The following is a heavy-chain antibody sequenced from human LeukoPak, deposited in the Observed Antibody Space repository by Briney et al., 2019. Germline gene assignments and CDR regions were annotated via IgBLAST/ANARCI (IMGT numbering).Heavy chain of an antibody. V-gene: IGHV1-69*13. CDR3: ARARVNYGSVDLDY. D-gene: IGHD3-10*01. CDR1: VGTLSSYA. Sequence: SVNVSCTASVGTLSSYAISWVRQAPGQGLEWMGGIIPIFGTANYAQKFQGRVTITADESTSTAYMELSSLRSEDTAVDYCARARVNYGSVDLDYWGQGTLVTVSS. CDR2: IIPIFGTA. J-gene: IGHJ4*02.